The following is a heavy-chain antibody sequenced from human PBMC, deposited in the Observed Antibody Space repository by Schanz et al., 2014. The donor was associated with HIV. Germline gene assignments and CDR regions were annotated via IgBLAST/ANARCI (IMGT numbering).Heavy chain of an antibody. D-gene: IGHD3-3*01. J-gene: IGHJ4*02. V-gene: IGHV3-30-3*01. CDR1: GFTLSNSA. Sequence: QVQMVESGGGVVQPGRSLRLSCAASGFTLSNSAMHWVRQAPGKGLEWVAIISFDGSNKYYADSVKGRFTISRDNAKRSLYLQMNSLRAEDTAVYYCARAPYDFWMAYFDFWGQGTLVTVSS. CDR2: ISFDGSNK. CDR3: ARAPYDFWMAYFDF.